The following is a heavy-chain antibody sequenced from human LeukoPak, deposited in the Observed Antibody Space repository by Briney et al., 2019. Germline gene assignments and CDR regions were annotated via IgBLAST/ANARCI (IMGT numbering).Heavy chain of an antibody. CDR1: GGSFIGYY. CDR2: INHSGST. D-gene: IGHD3-3*01. CDR3: ARRYYDFLSGYYPTQYYFDY. V-gene: IGHV4-34*01. J-gene: IGHJ4*02. Sequence: SETLSLTCAFYGGSFIGYYWSWIRQPRGKGGEGVGEINHSGSTNYNPSSKSRVTTSADTSKTQFSMKLSSVTAADTAVYYCARRYYDFLSGYYPTQYYFDYWGQGTLVTASS.